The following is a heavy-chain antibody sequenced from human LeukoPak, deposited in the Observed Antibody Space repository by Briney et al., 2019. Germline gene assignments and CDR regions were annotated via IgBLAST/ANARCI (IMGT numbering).Heavy chain of an antibody. J-gene: IGHJ5*02. CDR2: MNPNSGNT. CDR1: GYTFTSSD. V-gene: IGHV1-8*01. CDR3: AREGSLRGSAHNWFDP. Sequence: ASVEVSCKASGYTFTSSDINWVRQATGQGLEWMGWMNPNSGNTDYAQKFQGRVTMTRNTSISTAYLELSSLSSEDTAVYYCAREGSLRGSAHNWFDPWGQGTLVTVSS. D-gene: IGHD3-10*01.